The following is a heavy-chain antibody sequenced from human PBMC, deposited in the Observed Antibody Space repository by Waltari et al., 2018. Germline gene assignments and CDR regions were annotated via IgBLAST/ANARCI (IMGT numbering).Heavy chain of an antibody. Sequence: QVQLVQSGAEVKKPGASVKVSCKVSGYTLTELSMHWVRQAPGKGLEWMGGFDPEDGETIYAQKFQGRVTMTKDTSTDTAYMELSSLRSEDTAVYYCATGIYDSSGYFDYYFDYWGQGTLVTVSS. CDR3: ATGIYDSSGYFDYYFDY. D-gene: IGHD3-22*01. V-gene: IGHV1-24*01. CDR1: GYTLTELS. J-gene: IGHJ4*02. CDR2: FDPEDGET.